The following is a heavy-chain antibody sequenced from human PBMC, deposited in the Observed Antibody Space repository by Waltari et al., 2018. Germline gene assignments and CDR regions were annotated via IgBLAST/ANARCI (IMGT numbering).Heavy chain of an antibody. CDR2: INWNSGNR. CDR3: VKSAGGATIWLVFDD. J-gene: IGHJ4*02. CDR1: GFTFDDYA. D-gene: IGHD3-16*01. Sequence: EVQLVESGGGLVQPGRSLRLSCAASGFTFDDYAMHWVRQAPGKGLEWVAGINWNSGNRRDADSVKGRFIISRDNAKNSLYLQMNSLRDDDTAFYYCVKSAGGATIWLVFDDWGQGTLVTVSS. V-gene: IGHV3-9*01.